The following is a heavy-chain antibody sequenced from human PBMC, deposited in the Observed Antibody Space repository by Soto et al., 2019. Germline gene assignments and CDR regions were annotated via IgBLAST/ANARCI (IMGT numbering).Heavy chain of an antibody. CDR2: INAGNGNT. J-gene: IGHJ1*01. CDR3: ARAPRGSYYEYFQH. Sequence: ASVKVSCKASGYTFTSYAMHWVRQAPGQRLEWMGWINAGNGNTKYSQKFQGRVTITRDTSASTAYMELSSLRSEDTAVYYCARAPRGSYYEYFQHWGQGTLVTVSS. V-gene: IGHV1-3*01. D-gene: IGHD1-26*01. CDR1: GYTFTSYA.